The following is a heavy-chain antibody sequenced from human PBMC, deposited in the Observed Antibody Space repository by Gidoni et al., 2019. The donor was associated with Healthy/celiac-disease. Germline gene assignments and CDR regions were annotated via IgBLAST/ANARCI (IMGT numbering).Heavy chain of an antibody. CDR2: IGGSGGRT. D-gene: IGHD3-9*01. Sequence: EVQLLESGGGLVQPGGSLRLSCAASGFTFSNYAMSWVRQAPGQGLEWFSAIGGSGGRTYHEDSVKGRFTISRDNSKNTLYLKMNSLRAEDTAVYYCAKSSDILTPFDYWGQGTLVTVSS. V-gene: IGHV3-23*01. CDR1: GFTFSNYA. CDR3: AKSSDILTPFDY. J-gene: IGHJ4*02.